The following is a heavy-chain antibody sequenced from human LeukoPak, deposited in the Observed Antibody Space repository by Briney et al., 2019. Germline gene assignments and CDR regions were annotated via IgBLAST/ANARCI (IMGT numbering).Heavy chain of an antibody. J-gene: IGHJ3*02. D-gene: IGHD2-15*01. CDR3: ARGCTEIDAFDI. CDR2: INHSGST. Sequence: SETLSLTCTVSGYSISSGYYWGWIRQPPGKGLEWIGEINHSGSTNYNPSLKSRVTISVDTSKNQFSLKLSSVTAADTAVYYCARGCTEIDAFDIWGQGTMVTVSS. CDR1: GYSISSGYY. V-gene: IGHV4-38-2*02.